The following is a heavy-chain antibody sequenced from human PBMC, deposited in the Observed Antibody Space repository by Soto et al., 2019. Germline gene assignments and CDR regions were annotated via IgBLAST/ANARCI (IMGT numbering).Heavy chain of an antibody. D-gene: IGHD6-6*01. CDR3: ARGGSIAARPYYYYYGMDV. CDR2: IIPIFGTA. V-gene: IGHV1-69*12. J-gene: IGHJ6*02. Sequence: QVQLVQSGAEVKKPGSSVKVSCKASGGTFSSYAISWVRQAPGQGLEWRGGIIPIFGTANYAQKFQGRVTITADEYTSTAYMELSSLRSEDTAVYYCARGGSIAARPYYYYYGMDVWVQGTTVTVSS. CDR1: GGTFSSYA.